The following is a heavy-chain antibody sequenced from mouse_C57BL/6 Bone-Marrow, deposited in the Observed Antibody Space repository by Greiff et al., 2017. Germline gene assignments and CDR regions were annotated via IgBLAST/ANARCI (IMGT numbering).Heavy chain of an antibody. D-gene: IGHD1-1*01. Sequence: EVQGVESGGGLVQPGGSLKLSCAASGFTFSDYYMYWVRQTPEKRLEWVAYISNGGGSTYYPDTVKGRFTISRANAKNTLYLQMSRLKSEDTAMYYCARQDYDGSSDWYFDVWGTGTTVTVSS. CDR1: GFTFSDYY. J-gene: IGHJ1*03. V-gene: IGHV5-12*01. CDR2: ISNGGGST. CDR3: ARQDYDGSSDWYFDV.